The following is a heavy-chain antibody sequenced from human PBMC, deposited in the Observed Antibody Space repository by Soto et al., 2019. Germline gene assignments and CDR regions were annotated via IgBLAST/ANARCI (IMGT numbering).Heavy chain of an antibody. CDR3: ARVNINHNFDY. J-gene: IGHJ4*02. Sequence: PGGSLRLSFAASGFTSSDYGMHWVRQAPGKGLEWVAFMAYDGSNKYYADSVKGRFTISRDTSKNTLYLQMNSLRPEDTAVYYCARVNINHNFDYWGQGTLVTVSS. CDR2: MAYDGSNK. CDR1: GFTSSDYG. D-gene: IGHD2-15*01. V-gene: IGHV3-30*03.